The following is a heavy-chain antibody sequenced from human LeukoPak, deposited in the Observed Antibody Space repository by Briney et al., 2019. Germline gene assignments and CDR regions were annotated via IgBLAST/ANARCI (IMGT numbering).Heavy chain of an antibody. CDR1: GGSFSGYY. CDR3: AGHHPRNTVDF. V-gene: IGHV4-59*08. J-gene: IGHJ4*02. Sequence: TSETLSLTCAVYGGSFSGYYWSWIRQPPGKGLEWIAYISDIGSINYNPSLKSRVTISLDTSKNQFSLKLSSVTAADTAVYYCAGHHPRNTVDFWGQGTLVTVSS. CDR2: ISDIGSI. D-gene: IGHD2/OR15-2a*01.